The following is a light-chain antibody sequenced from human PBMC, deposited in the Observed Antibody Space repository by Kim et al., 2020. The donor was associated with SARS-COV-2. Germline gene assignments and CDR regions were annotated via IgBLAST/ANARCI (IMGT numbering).Light chain of an antibody. J-gene: IGKJ2*01. Sequence: EIVMTQSPATLSVSPGERATLSCRASQSINGNLAWYQQKPGQAPRLLIYDASTRATGIPARFSGSGSGTEFTLTISSLQSEDFAVYYCQQYNKWPLYTFGQGTKLEI. CDR1: QSINGN. V-gene: IGKV3-15*01. CDR3: QQYNKWPLYT. CDR2: DAS.